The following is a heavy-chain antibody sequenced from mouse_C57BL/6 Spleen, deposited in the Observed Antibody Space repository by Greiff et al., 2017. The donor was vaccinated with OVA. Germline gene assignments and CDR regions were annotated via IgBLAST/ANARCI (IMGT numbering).Heavy chain of an antibody. Sequence: VQLQQPGAELVKPGASVTLSCKASGYTFTSYWMHWVKQRPGQGLEWIGMIHPNSGSTNYNEKFKSKDTLTVDKSSSTAYMQLSSLTSEDSAVYYCARCDNTVVAYYYAMDYWGQGTSVTVSS. CDR3: ARCDNTVVAYYYAMDY. CDR2: IHPNSGST. V-gene: IGHV1-64*01. J-gene: IGHJ4*01. D-gene: IGHD1-1*01. CDR1: GYTFTSYW.